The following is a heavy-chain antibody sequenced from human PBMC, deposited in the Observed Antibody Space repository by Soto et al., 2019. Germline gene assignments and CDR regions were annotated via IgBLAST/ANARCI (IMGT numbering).Heavy chain of an antibody. CDR3: AVSCGGTSCPEYWYFDL. J-gene: IGHJ2*01. CDR2: IIPILGIA. D-gene: IGHD2-2*01. CDR1: GGTFSSYT. V-gene: IGHV1-69*02. Sequence: QVQLVQSGAEVKKPGSSVKVSCKASGGTFSSYTISWVRQAPGQGLEWMGRIIPILGIANYAQKFQARVTITADKSTSTGYMELSSLRPADTAVSYCAVSCGGTSCPEYWYFDLWGRGTLVTVSS.